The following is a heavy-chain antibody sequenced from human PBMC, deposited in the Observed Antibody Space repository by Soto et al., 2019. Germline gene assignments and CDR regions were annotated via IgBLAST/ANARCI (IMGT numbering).Heavy chain of an antibody. CDR1: GFKFSTYA. CDR3: AKDYVVMFGGPIGS. D-gene: IGHD3-16*01. CDR2: IRGSGGGT. Sequence: EVQLLESGGGLVQPGXSXRLSCSASGFKFSTYAMSWVRQAPGKGLEWVSTIRGSGGGTSYADSVKGRFTISRDNAKNTLWLRMSSLGVEDTALYYCAKDYVVMFGGPIGSWGQGTLVSVSS. V-gene: IGHV3-23*01. J-gene: IGHJ5*02.